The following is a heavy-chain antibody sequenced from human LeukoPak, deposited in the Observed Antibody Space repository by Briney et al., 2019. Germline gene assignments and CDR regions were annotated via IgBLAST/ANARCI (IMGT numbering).Heavy chain of an antibody. Sequence: GGSLRLSCAASGFTFSSYSMNWVRQAPGKGLEWVSHITASGTAMFYADSVKGRFTISRDNSKNTLYLQMNSLRAEDTAVYYCARDRGSYPDYWGQGTLVTVSS. CDR1: GFTFSSYS. CDR3: ARDRGSYPDY. J-gene: IGHJ4*02. V-gene: IGHV3-48*01. CDR2: ITASGTAM. D-gene: IGHD1-26*01.